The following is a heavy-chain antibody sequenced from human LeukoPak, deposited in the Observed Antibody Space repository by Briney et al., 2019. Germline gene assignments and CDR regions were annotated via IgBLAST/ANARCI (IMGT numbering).Heavy chain of an antibody. CDR3: ARDGSSWSNWFDP. CDR2: INSDGYST. CDR1: GFTFSSFW. D-gene: IGHD6-13*01. Sequence: PGGSLRLSCAASGFTFSSFWMHWVRQAPGKGLVWVSVINSDGYSTNYADSVKGRFTISRDNAKNTLYLQMNSLRAEDTAVYYCARDGSSWSNWFDPWGQGTLVTVSS. V-gene: IGHV3-74*01. J-gene: IGHJ5*02.